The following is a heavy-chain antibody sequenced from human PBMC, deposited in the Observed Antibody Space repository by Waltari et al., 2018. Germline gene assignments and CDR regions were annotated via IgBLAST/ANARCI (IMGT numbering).Heavy chain of an antibody. Sequence: EVQLLESGGGLVQPGGSLRLSCAASGFSFSHYPMAWVRQAPGKGLEGVSTMTAECRSRNYADSVKGRFTISRDNSQNTLDLQMNTLRAEDTAVYFCAKADFGDPFWYFDLWGRGTLVTVSA. CDR1: GFSFSHYP. D-gene: IGHD4-17*01. V-gene: IGHV3-23*01. CDR3: AKADFGDPFWYFDL. CDR2: MTAECRSR. J-gene: IGHJ2*01.